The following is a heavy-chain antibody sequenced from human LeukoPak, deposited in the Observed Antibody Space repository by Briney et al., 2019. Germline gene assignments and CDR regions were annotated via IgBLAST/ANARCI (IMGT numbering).Heavy chain of an antibody. D-gene: IGHD3-22*01. J-gene: IGHJ1*01. CDR3: ARSGSGYYLYFQH. CDR2: INPSHGGT. CDR1: GYTFTDYY. Sequence: GASVKVSCKASGYTFTDYYINWVRQAPGQGLEWMGWINPSHGGTHYAPKFQGRVTMTRDTSISTAYMELSRLRSDDTAVYYCARSGSGYYLYFQHWGQGTLVTVSS. V-gene: IGHV1-2*02.